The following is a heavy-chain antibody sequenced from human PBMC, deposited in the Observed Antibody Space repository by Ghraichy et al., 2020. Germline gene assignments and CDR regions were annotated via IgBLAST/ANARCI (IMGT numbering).Heavy chain of an antibody. V-gene: IGHV3-23*01. D-gene: IGHD3-10*01. CDR1: GFTFSSYA. Sequence: GESLNISCAASGFTFSSYAMSWVRQAPGKGLEWVSAISGSGASTYYADSVKGRFTISRDNSKNTLYLQLNSLRAEDTAVYYCAKDRQGTGVRWFDPWGQGTLVTVSS. CDR2: ISGSGAST. CDR3: AKDRQGTGVRWFDP. J-gene: IGHJ5*02.